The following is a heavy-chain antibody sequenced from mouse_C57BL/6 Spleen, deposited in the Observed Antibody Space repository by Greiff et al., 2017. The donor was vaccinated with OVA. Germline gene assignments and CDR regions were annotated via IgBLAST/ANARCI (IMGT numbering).Heavy chain of an antibody. V-gene: IGHV1-61*01. CDR3: AKGSFDAMDY. Sequence: QVQLQQPGAELVRPGSSVKLSCKASGYTFTSYWMDWVKQRPGQGLEWIGNIYPSDSETHYTQKFKDKATLTVDKPSSTAYMQLSSLTSEDSAVYYCAKGSFDAMDYWGQGTSVSVSS. CDR2: IYPSDSET. J-gene: IGHJ4*01. CDR1: GYTFTSYW.